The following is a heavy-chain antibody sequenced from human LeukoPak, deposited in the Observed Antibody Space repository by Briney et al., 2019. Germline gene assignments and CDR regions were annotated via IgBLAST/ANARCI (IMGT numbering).Heavy chain of an antibody. CDR2: IYYSGST. D-gene: IGHD3-22*01. Sequence: PSETLSLTCTVSGGSISSGSYYWGWIRQPPGKGLEWIGSIYYSGSTYYNPSLKSRVTISVDTSKNQFSLKLSSVTAADTAVYYCARVYYYDSSGYHIPATFDYWGQGTLVTVSS. V-gene: IGHV4-39*07. J-gene: IGHJ4*02. CDR1: GGSISSGSYY. CDR3: ARVYYYDSSGYHIPATFDY.